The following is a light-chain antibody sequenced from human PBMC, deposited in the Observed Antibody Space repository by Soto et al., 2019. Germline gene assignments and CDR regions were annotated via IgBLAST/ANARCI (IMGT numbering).Light chain of an antibody. V-gene: IGKV3-20*01. CDR1: QSVTRTY. Sequence: EIVLTQSPGTLSLSPGERAALSCRASQSVTRTYLAWYQQRPGQAPRLLIYGASSRATGIPDRLSGSGSGTDFSLSTSRLDPERFAVYYCQQYGSSPLTFGQGTKVEIK. CDR2: GAS. J-gene: IGKJ1*01. CDR3: QQYGSSPLT.